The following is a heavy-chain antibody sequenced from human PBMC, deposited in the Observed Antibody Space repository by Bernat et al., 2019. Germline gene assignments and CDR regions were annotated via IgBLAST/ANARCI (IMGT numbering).Heavy chain of an antibody. J-gene: IGHJ3*02. CDR3: ARDGSDYGDYLGRPNAFDI. CDR2: ISSSSSYT. Sequence: QVQLVESGGGLVKPGGSLRLSCAASGFTFSDYYMSWIRQAPGKGLEWVSYISSSSSYTNYADSVKGRFTISRDNAKNSLYLQMNSLRAEDTAVYYCARDGSDYGDYLGRPNAFDIWGQGTMVTVSS. V-gene: IGHV3-11*06. CDR1: GFTFSDYY. D-gene: IGHD4-17*01.